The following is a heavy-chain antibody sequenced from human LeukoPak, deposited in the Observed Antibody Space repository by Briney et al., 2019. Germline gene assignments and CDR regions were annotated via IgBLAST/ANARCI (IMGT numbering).Heavy chain of an antibody. J-gene: IGHJ4*02. CDR1: GFTFSSYA. D-gene: IGHD1-7*01. Sequence: HPGGSLRLSCAASGFTFSSYAMSWVRQAPGKGLEWVSAISGSGGSTYYADSVKGRFTISRDNSKNTLYLQMNSLRAEDTAVYYCARADWNYGYFDYWGQGTLVTVSS. V-gene: IGHV3-23*01. CDR3: ARADWNYGYFDY. CDR2: ISGSGGST.